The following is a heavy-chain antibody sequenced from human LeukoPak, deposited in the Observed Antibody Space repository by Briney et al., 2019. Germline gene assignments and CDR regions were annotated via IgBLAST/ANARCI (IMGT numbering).Heavy chain of an antibody. CDR3: AKLGYCSSTSCYATSPYYFDY. CDR2: ISYDGGNK. D-gene: IGHD2-2*01. Sequence: TGGSLRLSCAASGFTFSSYGMHWVRQAPGKGLEWVAVISYDGGNKYYADSVKGRFTISRDNSKNTLYLQMNSLRAEDTAVYYCAKLGYCSSTSCYATSPYYFDYWGQGTLVTVSS. J-gene: IGHJ4*02. V-gene: IGHV3-30*18. CDR1: GFTFSSYG.